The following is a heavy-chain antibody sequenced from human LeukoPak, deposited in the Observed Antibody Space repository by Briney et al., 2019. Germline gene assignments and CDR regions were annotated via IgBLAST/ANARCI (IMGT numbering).Heavy chain of an antibody. CDR3: ARVGAVAGDY. Sequence: GGSLRLSCAASGFTFSSYSMNWVRQAPGKGLEWVSSISSSSGYIYYADSVKGRFTISRDNAKNSLYLQMNSLRAEDTAVYYCARVGAVAGDYWGQGTLVTVSS. J-gene: IGHJ4*02. CDR2: ISSSSGYI. D-gene: IGHD6-19*01. V-gene: IGHV3-21*01. CDR1: GFTFSSYS.